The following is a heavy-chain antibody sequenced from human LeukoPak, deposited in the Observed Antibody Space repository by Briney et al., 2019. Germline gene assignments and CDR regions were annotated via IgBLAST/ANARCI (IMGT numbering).Heavy chain of an antibody. J-gene: IGHJ4*02. CDR2: IYTNGAT. CDR3: AKKDGDC. Sequence: SETLSLTCSVSGNSLSLFHWTWFREPAGKRPEWIGLIYTNGATTLNPSLKSRVAMSVDQAKNQLFLNLASVTAAYTAMYYCAKKDGDCWGQGTLVTVSS. CDR1: GNSLSLFH. V-gene: IGHV4-4*07.